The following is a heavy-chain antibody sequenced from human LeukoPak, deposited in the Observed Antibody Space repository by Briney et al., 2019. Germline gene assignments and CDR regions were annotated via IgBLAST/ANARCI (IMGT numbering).Heavy chain of an antibody. V-gene: IGHV4-59*12. Sequence: SETLSLTCTVSGGSISSYYWSWIRQPPGKGLEWIGYIYYSGSTNYNPSLKSRVTMSVDTSKNQFSLKLSSVTAADTAVYYCARDSSGYHYYFDYWGQGTLVTVSS. D-gene: IGHD3-22*01. CDR2: IYYSGST. CDR1: GGSISSYY. CDR3: ARDSSGYHYYFDY. J-gene: IGHJ4*02.